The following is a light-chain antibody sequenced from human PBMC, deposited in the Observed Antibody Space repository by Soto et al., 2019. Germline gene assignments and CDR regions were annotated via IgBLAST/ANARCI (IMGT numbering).Light chain of an antibody. J-gene: IGKJ5*01. V-gene: IGKV1-5*03. CDR1: QSISSW. CDR3: QQYNAYSMT. Sequence: DMQMTQFPSTLFAYVGDRVTLTCRASQSISSWLAWYQQKPGKAPKLLIYKASTLETGVPSRFSGSGSGTEFTLSISSLQPDDFGTYYCQQYNAYSMTFGQGTRLEIK. CDR2: KAS.